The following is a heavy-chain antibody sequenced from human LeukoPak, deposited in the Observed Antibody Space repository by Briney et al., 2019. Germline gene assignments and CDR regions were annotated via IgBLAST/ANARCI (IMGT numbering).Heavy chain of an antibody. J-gene: IGHJ4*02. D-gene: IGHD2-2*01. V-gene: IGHV4-59*08. CDR2: IHYSGTT. CDR3: ARRGRSSTDPFGY. Sequence: SETLSLTCTVSGGSINTYYWYWIRQPPGKGLEWIGYIHYSGTTKYSTSLKSRVTLSLDTPKNQIFLRLTSVTAADTAVYYCARRGRSSTDPFGYWGQGTLVTVSS. CDR1: GGSINTYY.